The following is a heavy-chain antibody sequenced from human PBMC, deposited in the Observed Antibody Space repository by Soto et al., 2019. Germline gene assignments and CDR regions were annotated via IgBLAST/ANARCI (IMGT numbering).Heavy chain of an antibody. CDR3: AKDKHSNSWYYFDY. J-gene: IGHJ4*02. V-gene: IGHV3-9*01. Sequence: GGSLRLSCAASGFTFDDYAMHWVRQAPGKGLEWVSGISWNSGTLGYADSVKGRFTISRDNAKNSLYLQMNSLRAEDTALYYCAKDKHSNSWYYFDYWGQGTLVTVSS. CDR1: GFTFDDYA. D-gene: IGHD6-13*01. CDR2: ISWNSGTL.